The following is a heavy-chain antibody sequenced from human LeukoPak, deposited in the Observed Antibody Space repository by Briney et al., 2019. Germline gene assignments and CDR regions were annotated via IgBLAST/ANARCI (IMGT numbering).Heavy chain of an antibody. CDR3: ARGPYYYDSSGYYRLLDY. Sequence: SETLSLTCTVSGGSISSGGYYWSWIRQPPGKGLEWIGYIYHSGSTYYNPSLKSRVTISVDRSKNQFSLKLSSVTAADTAVYYCARGPYYYDSSGYYRLLDYWGQGTLVTVSS. J-gene: IGHJ4*02. V-gene: IGHV4-30-2*01. CDR1: GGSISSGGYY. CDR2: IYHSGST. D-gene: IGHD3-22*01.